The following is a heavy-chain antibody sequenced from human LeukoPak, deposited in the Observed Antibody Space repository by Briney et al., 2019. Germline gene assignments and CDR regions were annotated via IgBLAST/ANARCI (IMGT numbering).Heavy chain of an antibody. CDR2: IYIDGIT. CDR1: GGSIRTDGAY. D-gene: IGHD1-26*01. J-gene: IGHJ6*02. V-gene: IGHV4-39*02. Sequence: SETLSLTCTVSGGSIRTDGAYWAWIRQPPGKGLEWIGSIYIDGITHYNSSLQSRVTLSIDTSKNHFSLRLTSVTAADTAVFYCARLFTRAWEYRYGMDVWGQGTAVTVSS. CDR3: ARLFTRAWEYRYGMDV.